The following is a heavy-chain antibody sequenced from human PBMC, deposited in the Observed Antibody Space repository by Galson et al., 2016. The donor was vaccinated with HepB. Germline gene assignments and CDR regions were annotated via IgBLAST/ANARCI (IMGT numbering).Heavy chain of an antibody. D-gene: IGHD2-21*02. CDR1: GFTFSRYG. CDR2: ISYDGGDK. J-gene: IGHJ4*02. V-gene: IGHV3-30*19. CDR3: AKLDCGRDCPRDD. Sequence: SLRLSCAASGFTFSRYGMHWVRQAPGKGLEWVAVISYDGGDKHYADSVKGRLTVSRDNYKNKLFLQMNSLRVEDTAVYYCAKLDCGRDCPRDDWGQGTQVTVS.